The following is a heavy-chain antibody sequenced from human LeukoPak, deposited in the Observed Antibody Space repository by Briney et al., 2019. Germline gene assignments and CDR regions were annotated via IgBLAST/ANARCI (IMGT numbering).Heavy chain of an antibody. V-gene: IGHV3-23*01. Sequence: PGGSLRLSCAASGFTFSSYAMSWVRQAPGKGLEWVSAISGSGSTFYADSVKGRFTISRDNSKNTLYLQMTSLRAEDTGVYYCAKVRDSSGWGTLFGFWGQGTLVTVSS. CDR3: AKVRDSSGWGTLFGF. CDR2: ISGSGST. J-gene: IGHJ4*02. D-gene: IGHD6-19*01. CDR1: GFTFSSYA.